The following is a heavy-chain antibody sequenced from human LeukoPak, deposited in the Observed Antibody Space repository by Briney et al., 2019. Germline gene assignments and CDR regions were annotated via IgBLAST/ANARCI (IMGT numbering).Heavy chain of an antibody. CDR2: ISAYNGNT. CDR3: ARDRAPVLGSGWYAWSAFDI. V-gene: IGHV1-18*01. Sequence: GASVKVSCKASGYTFTSYGISWVRQAPGQGLEWMGWISAYNGNTKYAQKLQGRVTMTTDTSTSTAYMELRSLRSDGTAVYYCARDRAPVLGSGWYAWSAFDIWGQGTMVTVSS. CDR1: GYTFTSYG. D-gene: IGHD6-19*01. J-gene: IGHJ3*02.